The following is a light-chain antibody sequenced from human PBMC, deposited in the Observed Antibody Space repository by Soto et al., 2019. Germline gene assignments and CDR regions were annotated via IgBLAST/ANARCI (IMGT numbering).Light chain of an antibody. V-gene: IGKV3-15*01. Sequence: EIVLTQSPGTLSLSPGERATLSCRASQSVSSNLAWYQQKPGQAPTLLIYSASARATGIPARFSGSGSGTEFTLTISSLQSEDFAVYYCQHYNNWPFTFGQGTKVDI. CDR1: QSVSSN. CDR2: SAS. J-gene: IGKJ2*01. CDR3: QHYNNWPFT.